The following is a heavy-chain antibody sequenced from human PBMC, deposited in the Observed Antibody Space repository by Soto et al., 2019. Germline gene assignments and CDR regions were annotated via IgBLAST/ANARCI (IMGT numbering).Heavy chain of an antibody. CDR3: ARDPPLTTVVVPTYYGMDV. CDR1: GFTFSKYW. Sequence: GGSLRFSCAASGFTFSKYWMHWVRQVPGAGLVWVSRIKNDRSGAIYADAVKGRFNITRDNAQNILYLQMNSLRAEDTAVYYCARDPPLTTVVVPTYYGMDVWGQGTTVTVSS. D-gene: IGHD4-17*01. J-gene: IGHJ6*02. V-gene: IGHV3-74*01. CDR2: IKNDRSGA.